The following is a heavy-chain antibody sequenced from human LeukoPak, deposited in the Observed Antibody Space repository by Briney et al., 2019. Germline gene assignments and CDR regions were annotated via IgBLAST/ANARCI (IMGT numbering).Heavy chain of an antibody. V-gene: IGHV1-69*04. J-gene: IGHJ3*02. CDR1: GGTFSSYA. CDR2: IIPILGIA. D-gene: IGHD2-21*01. CDR3: ARDSGHGDSGAFDI. Sequence: ASVKVSCKASGGTFSSYAISWVRQAPGQGLEWMGRIIPILGIANYARKFQGRVTITADKSTSTAYMELSSLRSEDTAVYYCARDSGHGDSGAFDIWGQGTMVTVSS.